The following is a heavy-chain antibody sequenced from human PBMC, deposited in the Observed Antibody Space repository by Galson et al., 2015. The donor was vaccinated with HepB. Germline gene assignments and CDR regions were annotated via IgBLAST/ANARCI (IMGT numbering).Heavy chain of an antibody. D-gene: IGHD3-16*02. J-gene: IGHJ5*02. V-gene: IGHV1-3*01. CDR2: INAGNGNT. CDR3: ARECPELSLDYDYVWGSYRRTYNWFDP. Sequence: SVKVSCKASGYTFTSYAMHWVRQAPGQRLEWMGWINAGNGNTKYSQKFQGRVTITRDTSASTAYMELSSLRSEDTAAYYCARECPELSLDYDYVWGSYRRTYNWFDPWGQGTLVTVSS. CDR1: GYTFTSYA.